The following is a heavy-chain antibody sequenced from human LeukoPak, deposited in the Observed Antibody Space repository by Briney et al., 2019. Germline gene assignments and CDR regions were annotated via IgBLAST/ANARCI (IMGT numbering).Heavy chain of an antibody. J-gene: IGHJ4*02. CDR3: AKVRGARPY. CDR1: GFTFSNYM. V-gene: IGHV3-23*01. Sequence: GGSLRLSCAASGFTFSNYMMHWVRQAPGKGLEWVSAISGSGGSTYYADSVKGRFTISRDNSKNTLYLQMNSLRAEDTAVYYCAKVRGARPYWGQGTLVTVSS. D-gene: IGHD3-16*01. CDR2: ISGSGGST.